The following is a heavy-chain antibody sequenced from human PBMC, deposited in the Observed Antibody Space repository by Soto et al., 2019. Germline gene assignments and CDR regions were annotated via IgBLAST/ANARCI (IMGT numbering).Heavy chain of an antibody. V-gene: IGHV3-30-3*01. Sequence: GGSLRLSCAASGFTFSSYAMHWVRQAPGKGLEWVAVISYDGSNKYYADSVKGRFTISRDNSKNTLYLQMNSLRAEDTAVYYCARSEPGYYDSSALGPMDVWGQGTRVTVSS. CDR2: ISYDGSNK. CDR1: GFTFSSYA. D-gene: IGHD3-22*01. J-gene: IGHJ6*02. CDR3: ARSEPGYYDSSALGPMDV.